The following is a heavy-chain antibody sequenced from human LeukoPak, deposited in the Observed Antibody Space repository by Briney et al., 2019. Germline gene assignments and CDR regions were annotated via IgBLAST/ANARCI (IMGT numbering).Heavy chain of an antibody. J-gene: IGHJ6*02. CDR1: GGTFSSYA. V-gene: IGHV1-69*13. CDR2: IIPIFGTA. CDR3: ARGVSRSGWYKANYYYYGMDV. D-gene: IGHD6-19*01. Sequence: SVKVSCKASGGTFSSYAISWVRQAPGQWLEWMGGIIPIFGTANYAQKFQGRVTITADESTSTAYMELSSLRSEDTAVYYCARGVSRSGWYKANYYYYGMDVWGQGTTVTVSS.